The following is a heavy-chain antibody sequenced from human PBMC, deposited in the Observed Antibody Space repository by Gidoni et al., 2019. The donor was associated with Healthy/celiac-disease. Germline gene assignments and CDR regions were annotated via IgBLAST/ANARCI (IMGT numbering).Heavy chain of an antibody. CDR2: INHSGST. Sequence: QVQLQQWGAGLLKPSETLSLTCAVYGGSFRGYYWSWIRQPPGKGLEWIGEINHSGSTNYNPSLKSRVTISVDTSKNQFSLKLSSVTAADTAVYYCARGPNTRYSSSWYRGVHWFDPWGQGTLVTVSS. V-gene: IGHV4-34*01. D-gene: IGHD6-13*01. CDR1: GGSFRGYY. J-gene: IGHJ5*02. CDR3: ARGPNTRYSSSWYRGVHWFDP.